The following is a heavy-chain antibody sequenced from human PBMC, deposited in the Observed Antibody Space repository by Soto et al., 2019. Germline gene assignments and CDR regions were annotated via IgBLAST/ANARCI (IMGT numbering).Heavy chain of an antibody. D-gene: IGHD2-15*01. V-gene: IGHV4-39*01. J-gene: IGHJ5*02. Sequence: PSETLSLTCTVSGGSISSSSYYWGWIRQPPGKGLEWIGSIYYSGSTYYNPSLKSRVTISVDTSKNQFSLKLSSVTAADTAVYYCARQYCSGGSCYSGEYNWFDPWGQGTLVTVSS. CDR2: IYYSGST. CDR3: ARQYCSGGSCYSGEYNWFDP. CDR1: GGSISSSSYY.